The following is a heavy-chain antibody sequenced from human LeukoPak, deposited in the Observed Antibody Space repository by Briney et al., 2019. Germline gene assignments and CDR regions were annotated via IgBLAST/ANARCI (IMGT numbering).Heavy chain of an antibody. CDR3: ARPREEKLASPFDY. CDR2: ISSSSSYI. Sequence: NPGGSLRLSCAASVFTFSSYSMNWVRQAPGKGLEWVSSISSSSSYIYYADSVKGRFTISRDNAKNSLYLQMNSLRAEDTAVYYCARPREEKLASPFDYWGQGTLVTVSS. J-gene: IGHJ4*02. V-gene: IGHV3-21*04. CDR1: VFTFSSYS.